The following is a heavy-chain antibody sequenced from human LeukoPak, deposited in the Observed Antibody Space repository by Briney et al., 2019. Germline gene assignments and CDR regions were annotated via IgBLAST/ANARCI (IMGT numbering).Heavy chain of an antibody. CDR3: AARLSQWLVSYYFHY. CDR2: ICYNRNT. Sequence: SETLSLTCTVSGGSISSSSNYWGWIRQPPGKGLEWIGSICYNRNTYYNPSLKSRVTISVDTSKNQFSLKLSSVTAADTAVYYCAARLSQWLVSYYFHYWGQGTLVTVSS. J-gene: IGHJ4*02. D-gene: IGHD6-19*01. V-gene: IGHV4-39*01. CDR1: GGSISSSSNY.